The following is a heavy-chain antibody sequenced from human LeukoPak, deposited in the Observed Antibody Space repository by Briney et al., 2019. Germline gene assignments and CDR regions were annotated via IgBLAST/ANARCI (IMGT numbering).Heavy chain of an antibody. CDR1: GGSFSGYY. CDR2: INHSGST. J-gene: IGHJ6*03. Sequence: SETLSLTCAVYGGSFSGYYWSWIRQPPGKGLEWIGEINHSGSTNYNPSLKSRVTISVDTSKNQFSLKLSSVTAADTAVYYCARGVSYYYGSGSYQFYYYYMDVWGKGTTVTISS. V-gene: IGHV4-34*01. D-gene: IGHD3-10*01. CDR3: ARGVSYYYGSGSYQFYYYYMDV.